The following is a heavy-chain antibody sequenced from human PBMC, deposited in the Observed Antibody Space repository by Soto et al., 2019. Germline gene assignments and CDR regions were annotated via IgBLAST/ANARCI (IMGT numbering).Heavy chain of an antibody. D-gene: IGHD3-3*01. J-gene: IGHJ5*02. CDR2: MNPNSGNT. CDR3: ARGLSYYDFWSGYYTRKKNNWFDP. CDR1: GYTFTSYD. V-gene: IGHV1-8*01. Sequence: GASVKVSCKAFGYTFTSYDINWVRQATGQGLEWMGWMNPNSGNTGYAQKFQGRVTTTRNTSISTAYMELSSLRSEDTAVYYCARGLSYYDFWSGYYTRKKNNWFDPWGQGTLVTVSS.